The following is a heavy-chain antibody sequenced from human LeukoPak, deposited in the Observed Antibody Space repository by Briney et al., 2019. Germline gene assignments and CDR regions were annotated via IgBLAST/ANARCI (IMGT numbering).Heavy chain of an antibody. D-gene: IGHD3-16*01. CDR3: TRGAGWLIDY. CDR2: FYNSGRS. J-gene: IGHJ4*02. Sequence: PSETLSLTCTVSDDSISDYYRGWIQQPPGKGLEWIGYFYNSGRSTYNPSLKSRVTISADTSKNHFSLKLNSVTTADTAVYYCTRGAGWLIDYWGQGILVTVSS. V-gene: IGHV4-59*01. CDR1: DDSISDYY.